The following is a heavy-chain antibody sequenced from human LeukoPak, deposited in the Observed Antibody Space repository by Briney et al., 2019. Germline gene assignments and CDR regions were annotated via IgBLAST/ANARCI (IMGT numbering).Heavy chain of an antibody. Sequence: PGGSLRLSCAASGFIFSNHWMTWVRQAPGKGLEWVANIEQHGSEKYYVDSVKGRFTISRDNSRNILYLQMNSLRAEDTAVYYCAKDVAQYFDSWGQGTLVTVSS. J-gene: IGHJ4*02. CDR3: AKDVAQYFDS. CDR2: IEQHGSEK. CDR1: GFIFSNHW. V-gene: IGHV3-7*01.